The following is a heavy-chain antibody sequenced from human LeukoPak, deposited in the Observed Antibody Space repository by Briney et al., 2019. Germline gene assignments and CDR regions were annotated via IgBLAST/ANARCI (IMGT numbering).Heavy chain of an antibody. J-gene: IGHJ4*02. CDR3: ARDRNMGLRYFDWHFDY. CDR2: INPNSGGT. D-gene: IGHD3-9*01. V-gene: IGHV1-2*02. Sequence: GASVKVSCKASGYTFTGYYMHWVRQAPGQGLEWMGWINPNSGGTNYAQKFQGRVTMTRDTSISTAYMELSRLRSDDTAVYYCARDRNMGLRYFDWHFDYWGQGTLVTVSS. CDR1: GYTFTGYY.